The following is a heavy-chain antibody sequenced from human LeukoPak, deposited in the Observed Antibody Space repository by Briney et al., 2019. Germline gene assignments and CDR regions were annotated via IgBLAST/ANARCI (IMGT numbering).Heavy chain of an antibody. V-gene: IGHV3-73*01. CDR1: GFTFSGSA. Sequence: GGSLRLSCAASGFTFSGSAMRWVRQASGKGLEWVGRIRSKANSYATAYAASVKGRFTISRDDSKNTAYLQTNSLKTEDTAVYYCAALRYFDWSHYGMDVWGKGTTVTVSS. J-gene: IGHJ6*04. CDR3: AALRYFDWSHYGMDV. D-gene: IGHD3-9*01. CDR2: IRSKANSYAT.